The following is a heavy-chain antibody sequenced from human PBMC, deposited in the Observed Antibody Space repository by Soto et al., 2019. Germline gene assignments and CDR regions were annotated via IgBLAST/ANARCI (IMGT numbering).Heavy chain of an antibody. D-gene: IGHD4-17*01. CDR3: ARAGTTVVTPAYRLHN. V-gene: IGHV1-2*02. J-gene: IGHJ4*02. Sequence: ASVKVSCKASGYTFTGYYMHWVRQAPGQGLEWMGWINPNSGGTNYAQKFQGRVTMTRDTSISTAYMELSRLRSDDTAVYYCARAGTTVVTPAYRLHNWCQGTLVTVSS. CDR1: GYTFTGYY. CDR2: INPNSGGT.